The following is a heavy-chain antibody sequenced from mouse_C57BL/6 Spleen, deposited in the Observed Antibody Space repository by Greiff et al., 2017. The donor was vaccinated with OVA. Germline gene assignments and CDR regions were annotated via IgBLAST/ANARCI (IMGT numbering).Heavy chain of an antibody. CDR2: IDPETGGT. CDR3: TRSDSIGGFAY. Sequence: QVQLQQSGAELVRPGASVTLSCKASGYTFTDYEMHWVKQTPVHGLEWIGAIDPETGGTAYNQKFKGKAILTADKSSSTAYMELRSLTSEDSAVYYCTRSDSIGGFAYWGQGTLVTVSA. CDR1: GYTFTDYE. V-gene: IGHV1-15*01. D-gene: IGHD2-14*01. J-gene: IGHJ3*01.